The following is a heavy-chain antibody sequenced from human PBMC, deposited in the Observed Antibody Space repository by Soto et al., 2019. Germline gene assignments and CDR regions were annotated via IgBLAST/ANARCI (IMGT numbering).Heavy chain of an antibody. Sequence: QVQLVQSGAEVKKPGASVKVSCKASGYTFTSYGISWVRQAPGQGLEWMGWISAYNGNTNYAQKLQGRVTMTTDTPTGTAYRELRSLGSDDTAVYSCARDSRYCSSTSCYGPPQFDYWGQGTLVTVSS. D-gene: IGHD2-2*01. CDR3: ARDSRYCSSTSCYGPPQFDY. CDR2: ISAYNGNT. J-gene: IGHJ4*02. V-gene: IGHV1-18*01. CDR1: GYTFTSYG.